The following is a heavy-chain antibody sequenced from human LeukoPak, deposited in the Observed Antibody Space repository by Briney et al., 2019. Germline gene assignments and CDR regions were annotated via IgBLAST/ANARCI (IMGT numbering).Heavy chain of an antibody. Sequence: SETLSLTCAVYGGSFSGYYWSWIRQPPGKGLEWIGEINHSGSTNYNPSLKSRVTISVDTSKSQFSLKLSSVTAADTAVYYCAREKSGYHNYAFDIWGQGTMVTVSS. CDR2: INHSGST. J-gene: IGHJ3*02. CDR3: AREKSGYHNYAFDI. D-gene: IGHD5-12*01. CDR1: GGSFSGYY. V-gene: IGHV4-34*01.